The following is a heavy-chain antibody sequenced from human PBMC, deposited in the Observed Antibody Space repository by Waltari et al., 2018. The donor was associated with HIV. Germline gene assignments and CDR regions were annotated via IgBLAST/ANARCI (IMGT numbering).Heavy chain of an antibody. Sequence: EEQLVESGGGLVHPGGSLKLSCAASGFSFGDYAMNWVRQDPGKGVGWIAYISSSSFNIKDVDSVRGRFTISRDNTQNSLSLQMNNLIDEDTAKYFCARDTLNFFFGLDVWGHGTTVAVSS. J-gene: IGHJ6*02. V-gene: IGHV3-48*02. CDR3: ARDTLNFFFGLDV. CDR1: GFSFGDYA. CDR2: ISSSSFNI.